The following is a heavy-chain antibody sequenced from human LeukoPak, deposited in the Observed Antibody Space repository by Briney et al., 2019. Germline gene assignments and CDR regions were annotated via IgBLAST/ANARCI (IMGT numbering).Heavy chain of an antibody. V-gene: IGHV3-30-3*01. J-gene: IGHJ6*02. CDR1: GFTFSSYA. Sequence: QPGRSLRLSCAASGFTFSSYAMHWVRQAPGKGLEWVAVISYDGSNNYYADSVKGRFTISRDNSKNTLYLQMNSLRAEDTAVYYCASQHETVIAAALDVWGQGTTVTVSS. CDR2: ISYDGSNN. CDR3: ASQHETVIAAALDV. D-gene: IGHD2-15*01.